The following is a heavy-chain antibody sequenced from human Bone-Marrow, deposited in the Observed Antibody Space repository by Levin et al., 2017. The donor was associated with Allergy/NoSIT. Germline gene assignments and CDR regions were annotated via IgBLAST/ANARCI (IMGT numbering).Heavy chain of an antibody. CDR3: ARERGRVTGTGAMDV. D-gene: IGHD6-19*01. Sequence: SETLSLTCAISGDSVSSNSAAWNWIRQSPSRGLEWLARTYYMSKWYYEYAESVKSRTTINPDTSKNHFSLQVNSVSPEDTAVYYCARERGRVTGTGAMDVWGQGTTVTVSS. CDR1: GDSVSSNSAA. CDR2: TYYMSKWYY. V-gene: IGHV6-1*01. J-gene: IGHJ6*02.